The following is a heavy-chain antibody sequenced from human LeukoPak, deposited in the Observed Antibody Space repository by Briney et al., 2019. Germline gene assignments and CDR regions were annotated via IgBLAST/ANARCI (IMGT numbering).Heavy chain of an antibody. CDR1: GASFSPYL. V-gene: IGHV4-59*01. J-gene: IGHJ5*02. Sequence: PSETLSLTCTVSGASFSPYLWSWIRQPPGKGLAWIGYIHYGGYTNYNPALKSRVIIPLDTPRYQFSLKLRSATAADTAMYYCARDGGEEGVNTWFDPWGQGILVTVSS. D-gene: IGHD3-10*01. CDR2: IHYGGYT. CDR3: ARDGGEEGVNTWFDP.